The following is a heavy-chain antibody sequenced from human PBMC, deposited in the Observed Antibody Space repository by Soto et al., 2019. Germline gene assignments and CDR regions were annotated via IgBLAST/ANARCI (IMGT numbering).Heavy chain of an antibody. CDR1: GFSFSDFG. CDR3: ARDLSRGPMGMSVES. V-gene: IGHV3-30*03. D-gene: IGHD7-27*01. Sequence: QVQLVESGGGVVHPGRSLRLSCAASGFSFSDFGFHWVRLAPGKGLKWLALISSDGSNRFYGYSVKGRFTISRDNSANRVYLQMNRLTIEAPAIYYCARDLSRGPMGMSVESWGQGTLVSVSS. J-gene: IGHJ4*02. CDR2: ISSDGSNR.